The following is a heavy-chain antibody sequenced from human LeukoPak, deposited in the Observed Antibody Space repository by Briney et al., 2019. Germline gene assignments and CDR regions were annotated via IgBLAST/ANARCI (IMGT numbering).Heavy chain of an antibody. CDR2: IYTSGST. CDR3: ASDFGY. CDR1: GGSISTDY. Sequence: SHTLSLTCTVSGGSISTDYWAWIPHPAGKGLEWIVLIYTSGSTNYNPSLKSRVTMSLDTSKNQFSLKLTSVTAADAAVYYCASDFGYWGQGTLATVSS. J-gene: IGHJ4*02. V-gene: IGHV4-4*07. D-gene: IGHD3-10*01.